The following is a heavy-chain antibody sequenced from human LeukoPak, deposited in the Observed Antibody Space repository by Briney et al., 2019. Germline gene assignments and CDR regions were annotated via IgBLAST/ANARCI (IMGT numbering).Heavy chain of an antibody. CDR2: INNSEST. Sequence: SETLSLTCAVYGGSFSGFYWGWIRQPPEKVLEWVGEINNSESTNYNPSLKSRVTISVDTSKNQFSLKLSSVTAADTAVYYCARAGYGPIDYWGQGTLVTVSS. J-gene: IGHJ4*02. V-gene: IGHV4-34*01. D-gene: IGHD6-19*01. CDR1: GGSFSGFY. CDR3: ARAGYGPIDY.